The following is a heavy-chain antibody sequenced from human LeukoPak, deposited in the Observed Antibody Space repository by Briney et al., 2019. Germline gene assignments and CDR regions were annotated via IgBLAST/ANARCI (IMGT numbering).Heavy chain of an antibody. Sequence: TSETLSLTCTVSGGSISSGGYYWSWIRQPPGKGLEWIGYIYYSGSTYYNPSLKSRVTISVDTSKNQFSLKLSSVTAADTAVYYCASWGDCSSTSCYYWFDPWGQGTLVTVSS. V-gene: IGHV4-30-4*01. CDR1: GGSISSGGYY. CDR2: IYYSGST. CDR3: ASWGDCSSTSCYYWFDP. D-gene: IGHD2-2*01. J-gene: IGHJ5*02.